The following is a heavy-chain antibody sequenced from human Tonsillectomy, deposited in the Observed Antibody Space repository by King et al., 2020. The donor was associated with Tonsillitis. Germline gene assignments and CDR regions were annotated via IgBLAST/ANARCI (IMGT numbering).Heavy chain of an antibody. J-gene: IGHJ5*02. CDR3: AKGSNYDILTWFDP. Sequence: VQLVESGGGLVQPGGSLRLSCAASGFTFRSYAMTWVRQAPGKGLEWVSGLSGSGFNTYYADSLKGRFSISRDNSKNTLYLQMNSLRAEDTAVYYCAKGSNYDILTWFDPWGQGTLVTVSS. V-gene: IGHV3-23*04. CDR2: LSGSGFNT. D-gene: IGHD3-9*01. CDR1: GFTFRSYA.